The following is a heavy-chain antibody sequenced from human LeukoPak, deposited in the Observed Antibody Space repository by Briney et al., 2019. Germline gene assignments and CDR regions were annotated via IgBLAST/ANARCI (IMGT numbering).Heavy chain of an antibody. CDR3: ARVQKTYYDILTGPKGVRWFDP. D-gene: IGHD3-9*01. CDR2: INPNSGGT. J-gene: IGHJ5*02. CDR1: GYTFTGYY. V-gene: IGHV1-2*02. Sequence: GASVKVSCKASGYTFTGYYMHWVRQAPGQGLEWMGWINPNSGGTNYAQKFQGRVTMTRDTSISTAYMELSRLRSDDAAVYYCARVQKTYYDILTGPKGVRWFDPWGQGTLVTVSS.